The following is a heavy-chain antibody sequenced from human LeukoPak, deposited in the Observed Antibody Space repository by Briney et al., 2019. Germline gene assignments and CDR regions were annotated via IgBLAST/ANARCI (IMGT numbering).Heavy chain of an antibody. V-gene: IGHV1-2*02. Sequence: APVKVSCKASGYTFTGYYMHWVRQAPGQGLEWMGWINPNSGGTNYAQKFQGRVTMTRDTSISTAYMELSRLRSDDTAVYYCARGPPVEGYCSGGSCKDAFDIWGQGTMVAVSS. J-gene: IGHJ3*02. CDR3: ARGPPVEGYCSGGSCKDAFDI. D-gene: IGHD2-15*01. CDR2: INPNSGGT. CDR1: GYTFTGYY.